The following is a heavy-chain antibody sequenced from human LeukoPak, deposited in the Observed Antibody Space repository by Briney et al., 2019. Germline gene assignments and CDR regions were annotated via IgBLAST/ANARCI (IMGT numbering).Heavy chain of an antibody. V-gene: IGHV4-61*02. CDR1: GGSISSGSYY. D-gene: IGHD2-8*01. Sequence: SETLSLTCTVSGGSISSGSYYWRWIRQPAGTGLEWIGRIYTSGSTNYNPSLKSRVTISVDTSKNQFSLKLSSVTAADTAVYYCARADCTNGVCYTSDYWGQGTLVTVSS. J-gene: IGHJ4*02. CDR2: IYTSGST. CDR3: ARADCTNGVCYTSDY.